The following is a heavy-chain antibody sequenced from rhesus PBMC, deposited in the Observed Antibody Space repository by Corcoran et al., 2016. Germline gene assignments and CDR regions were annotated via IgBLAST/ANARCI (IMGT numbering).Heavy chain of an antibody. CDR1: GGSISSSY. D-gene: IGHD2-39*01. CDR2: LYGSGSST. J-gene: IGHJ3*01. Sequence: QLQLQESGPGLVKPSETLSVTCAVPGGSISSSYWSRIRQAVGKGLEWIGYLYGSGSSTNYNPSLKSRVTLSVDTSKNQFSLKLSSVTAADTAVYYCARDHGVYSEGAFDFWGQGLRVTVSS. V-gene: IGHV4-169*02. CDR3: ARDHGVYSEGAFDF.